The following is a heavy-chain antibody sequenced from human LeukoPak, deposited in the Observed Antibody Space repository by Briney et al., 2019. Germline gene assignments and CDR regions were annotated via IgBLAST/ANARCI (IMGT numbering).Heavy chain of an antibody. CDR1: GYTFTSYY. CDR3: ARATMVRGVIFWFDP. Sequence: ASVKVSCKASGYTFTSYYMHWVRQAPGQGLEWMGIINPSGGSTSYAQKFQGRVTMTRDTSTSTVYMELSSLRSEDTAVYYCARATMVRGVIFWFDPRGQGTLVTVSS. V-gene: IGHV1-46*01. D-gene: IGHD3-10*01. CDR2: INPSGGST. J-gene: IGHJ5*02.